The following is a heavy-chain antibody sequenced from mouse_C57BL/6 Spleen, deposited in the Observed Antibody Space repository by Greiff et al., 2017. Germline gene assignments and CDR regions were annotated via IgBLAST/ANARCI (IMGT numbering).Heavy chain of an antibody. CDR1: GYSITSGYD. D-gene: IGHD1-2*01. CDR3: ARGSLLRYWYFDV. Sequence: EVQLQQSGPGMVKPSQSLSLTCTVTGYSITSGYDWHWIRHFPGNNLEWMGYISYSGSTNYNPSLKSRISITHDTSKNHFFLKLNSVTTEDTATYYCARGSLLRYWYFDVWGTGTTVTVSS. J-gene: IGHJ1*03. V-gene: IGHV3-1*01. CDR2: ISYSGST.